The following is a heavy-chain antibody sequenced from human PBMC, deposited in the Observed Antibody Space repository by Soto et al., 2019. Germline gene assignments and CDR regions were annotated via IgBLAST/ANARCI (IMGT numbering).Heavy chain of an antibody. CDR2: ISAYNGNT. CDR1: GYXFTSYG. Sequence: QVQRVQSGAEVKKPGASVKVSCKXSGYXFTSYGISWVRQAPGQGLEWMGWISAYNGNTNYAQKLQGRVTMTTDTSTSTAYXXLXXXXXXXXXXXXXARXPGFRSDYWGQGTLVTVSS. V-gene: IGHV1-18*01. D-gene: IGHD3-9*01. CDR3: ARXPGFRSDY. J-gene: IGHJ4*02.